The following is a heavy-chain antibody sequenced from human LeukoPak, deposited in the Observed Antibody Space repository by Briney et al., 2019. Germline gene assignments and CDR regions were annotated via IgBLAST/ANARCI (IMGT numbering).Heavy chain of an antibody. Sequence: GGSLRLSCSASGFTFTSHVMHWVRQAPGKGLQYVSGISMSVQTTYYAGSVKGRFTISRDSSKNTVYLQMNSLTAEDTAVYYCVREGLERCTNFDYWGQGTLVSVSS. CDR3: VREGLERCTNFDY. D-gene: IGHD1-1*01. J-gene: IGHJ4*02. CDR2: ISMSVQTT. V-gene: IGHV3-64D*06. CDR1: GFTFTSHV.